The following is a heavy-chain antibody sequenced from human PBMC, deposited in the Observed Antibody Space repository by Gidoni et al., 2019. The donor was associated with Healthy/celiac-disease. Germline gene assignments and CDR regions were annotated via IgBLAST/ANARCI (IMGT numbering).Heavy chain of an antibody. CDR3: ARDIATVTTRLYYFDY. CDR1: GFTFSSYS. CDR2: ISSSSSYI. Sequence: EVQLVESGGGLVTPGGSLRLSCAASGFTFSSYSMNWVRQAPGKGLEWVSSISSSSSYIYYADSVKGRFTISRDNAKNSLYLQMNSLRAEDTAVYYCARDIATVTTRLYYFDYWGQGTLVTVSS. V-gene: IGHV3-21*01. J-gene: IGHJ4*02. D-gene: IGHD4-17*01.